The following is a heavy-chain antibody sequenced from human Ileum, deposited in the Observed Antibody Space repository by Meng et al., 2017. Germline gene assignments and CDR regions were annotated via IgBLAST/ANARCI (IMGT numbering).Heavy chain of an antibody. D-gene: IGHD6-19*01. J-gene: IGHJ5*02. CDR1: GFTFTNYA. CDR2: VSGDGSSA. CDR3: VKVSGIAVAGTGVS. Sequence: GESLKISCVASGFTFTNYAMSWVRQAPGKGLEWVSGVSGDGSSAYYADSVKGRFTISKDRSKNTLYLQMNSLRVEDTALYFCVKVSGIAVAGTGVSWGQGTLVTVSS. V-gene: IGHV3-23*01.